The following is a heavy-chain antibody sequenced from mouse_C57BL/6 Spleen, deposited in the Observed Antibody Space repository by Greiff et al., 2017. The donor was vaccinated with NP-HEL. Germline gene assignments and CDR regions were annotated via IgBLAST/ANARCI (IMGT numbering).Heavy chain of an antibody. CDR3: AREDTTVVQYFDV. CDR2: INPYNGGT. Sequence: EVQLQQSGPVLVKPGASVKMSCKASGYTFTDYYMNWVKQSHGKSLEWIGVINPYNGGTSYNQKFKGKATLTVDKSSSTAYMELNSLTSEDSAVYYCAREDTTVVQYFDVWGTGTTVTVSS. CDR1: GYTFTDYY. V-gene: IGHV1-19*01. D-gene: IGHD1-1*01. J-gene: IGHJ1*03.